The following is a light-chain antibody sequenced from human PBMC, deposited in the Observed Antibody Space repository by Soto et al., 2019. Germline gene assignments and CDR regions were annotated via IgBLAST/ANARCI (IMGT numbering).Light chain of an antibody. J-gene: IGLJ3*02. CDR1: SSDVGDYNY. CDR3: SSYATSSTLEWV. CDR2: DVS. Sequence: QSALTQPASVSGSPGQSITISCTGASSDVGDYNYVSWYQHHPGKAPKLVIYDVSSRPSGVSGRFSGSKSGNTASLTISGLQAVDEAEYYCSSYATSSTLEWVFGGGTKVTVL. V-gene: IGLV2-14*03.